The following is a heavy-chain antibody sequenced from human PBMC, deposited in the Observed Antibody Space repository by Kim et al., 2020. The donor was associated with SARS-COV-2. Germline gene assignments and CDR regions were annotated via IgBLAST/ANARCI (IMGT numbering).Heavy chain of an antibody. D-gene: IGHD4-17*01. J-gene: IGHJ6*02. CDR2: ISYDGSNK. CDR1: GFTFSSYG. Sequence: GGSLRLSGAASGFTFSSYGMHWVRQAPGKGLEWVAVISYDGSNKYYADSVKGRFTISRDNSKNTLYLQMNSLRAEDTAVYYCAKDRGGDYGEYGMDVWGQGTTVTVSS. V-gene: IGHV3-30*18. CDR3: AKDRGGDYGEYGMDV.